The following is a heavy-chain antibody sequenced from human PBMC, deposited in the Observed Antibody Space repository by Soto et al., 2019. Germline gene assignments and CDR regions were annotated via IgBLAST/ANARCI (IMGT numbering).Heavy chain of an antibody. CDR1: GGTFSGYD. J-gene: IGHJ5*02. D-gene: IGHD6-13*01. CDR2: INHSGST. CDR3: ARHQSHSSSYVDP. V-gene: IGHV4-34*01. Sequence: SETLSLTCAVYGGTFSGYDWSWIRQPPGKGLEWIGEINHSGSTNYNPSLKSRVTISVDTSKNQFSLKLSSVTAADTAVYYCARHQSHSSSYVDPWGQGTLVTVSS.